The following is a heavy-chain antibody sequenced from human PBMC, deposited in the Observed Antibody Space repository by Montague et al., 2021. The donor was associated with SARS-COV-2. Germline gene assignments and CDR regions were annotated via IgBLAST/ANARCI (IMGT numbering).Heavy chain of an antibody. D-gene: IGHD3-10*01. V-gene: IGHV1-8*01. CDR1: GYTFTSYD. Sequence: SVKVSCKASGYTFTSYDINWVRQATGQGLEWMGWMNPNSGNTGYAQKFQGRVTMTRNTSISTAYMELSSLRSEDTAVYYCAAPRGSGSYYYYYGMDVWGQGTTV. J-gene: IGHJ6*02. CDR3: AAPRGSGSYYYYYGMDV. CDR2: MNPNSGNT.